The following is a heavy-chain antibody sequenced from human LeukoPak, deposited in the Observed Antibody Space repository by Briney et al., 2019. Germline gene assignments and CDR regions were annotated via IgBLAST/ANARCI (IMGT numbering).Heavy chain of an antibody. V-gene: IGHV3-30*04. CDR1: GFTFSSYA. CDR2: ISYDGGNK. CDR3: ARDTHYYYDSSGYLLL. J-gene: IGHJ4*02. D-gene: IGHD3-22*01. Sequence: GGSLRLSCAASGFTFSSYAMHWVRQAPGKGLEWVAVISYDGGNKYYADSVKGRFTISRDNSKNTLYLQMNSLRAEDTAVYYCARDTHYYYDSSGYLLLWGQGTLVTVSS.